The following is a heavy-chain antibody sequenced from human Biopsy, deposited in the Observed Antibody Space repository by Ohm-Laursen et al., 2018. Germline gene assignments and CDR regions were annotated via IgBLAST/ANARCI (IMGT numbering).Heavy chain of an antibody. Sequence: GTLSLTCTVSGDSINSPYWSWIRQAPGKGLEWIGFISNSGNTNYNPSLKSRVTISADTSKNQFSLKLGSVTVADTAVFYCARRGSGGRSFDYWGQGSLVTVSS. CDR1: GDSINSPY. J-gene: IGHJ4*02. D-gene: IGHD2-15*01. CDR2: ISNSGNT. V-gene: IGHV4-59*08. CDR3: ARRGSGGRSFDY.